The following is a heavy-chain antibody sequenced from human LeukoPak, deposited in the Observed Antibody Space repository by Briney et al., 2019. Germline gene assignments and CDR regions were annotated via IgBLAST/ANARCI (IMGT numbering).Heavy chain of an antibody. Sequence: PSETLSLTCTVSGGSISSYCWSWIRQPAGKGLEWIGRIYTSGSTNYNPSLKSRVTMSVDTSKNQFSLKLSSVTAADTAVYYCARDYVWGSYRYFDYWGQGTLVTVSS. D-gene: IGHD3-16*02. V-gene: IGHV4-4*07. CDR2: IYTSGST. J-gene: IGHJ4*02. CDR3: ARDYVWGSYRYFDY. CDR1: GGSISSYC.